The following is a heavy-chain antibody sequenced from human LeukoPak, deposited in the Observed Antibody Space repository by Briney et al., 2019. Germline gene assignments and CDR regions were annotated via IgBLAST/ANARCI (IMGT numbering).Heavy chain of an antibody. CDR2: ISGSGGST. Sequence: PGGSLRLSCAASGFTFSSYAMSWVRQAPGKGLEWVSGISGSGGSTYYADSVEGLFTISRDNSKNTLYLQMNSLRAEDTAVYYCAKDKVAGTGRNFDYWGQGTLVTVSS. V-gene: IGHV3-23*01. J-gene: IGHJ4*02. D-gene: IGHD6-19*01. CDR1: GFTFSSYA. CDR3: AKDKVAGTGRNFDY.